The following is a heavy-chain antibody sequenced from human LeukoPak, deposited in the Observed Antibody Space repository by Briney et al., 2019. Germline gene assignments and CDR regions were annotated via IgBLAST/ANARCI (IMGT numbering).Heavy chain of an antibody. CDR1: GFTFSNYA. J-gene: IGHJ4*02. V-gene: IGHV3-23*01. D-gene: IGHD3-22*01. CDR2: FTGSGGST. Sequence: GGSLRLSCAASGFTFSNYAVGWVSQAPGKGLEWVSPFTGSGGSTYYADSVKGRFTISRDNSKNTLYLQINSLRAEDTAVYYCAKDREMNYYDSSQPFDYWGQGALVTVSS. CDR3: AKDREMNYYDSSQPFDY.